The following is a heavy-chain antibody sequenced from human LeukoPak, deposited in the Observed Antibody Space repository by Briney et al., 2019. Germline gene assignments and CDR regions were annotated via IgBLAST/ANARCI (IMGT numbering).Heavy chain of an antibody. J-gene: IGHJ4*02. Sequence: MASETLSLTCTVSGGSISSYYWSWIRQPPGKGLEWIGEINHSGSTNYNPSLKSRVTISVDTSKNQFSLKLSSVTAADTAVYYCARSPRNITMVRGVFDYWGQGTLVTVSS. V-gene: IGHV4-34*01. D-gene: IGHD3-10*01. CDR2: INHSGST. CDR3: ARSPRNITMVRGVFDY. CDR1: GGSISSYY.